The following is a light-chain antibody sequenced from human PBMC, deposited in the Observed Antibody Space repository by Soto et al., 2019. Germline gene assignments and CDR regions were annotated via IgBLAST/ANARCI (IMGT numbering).Light chain of an antibody. J-gene: IGKJ1*01. CDR3: QHYNSYSEA. Sequence: DIQMTQSPSTLSGSVGDRVTITCLASQTISSWLAWYQQKPGKAPKLLIYKASTLKSGVPSRFSGSGSGTEFTLTISSLQPDDFATYYCQHYNSYSEAFGQGTKVELK. V-gene: IGKV1-5*03. CDR2: KAS. CDR1: QTISSW.